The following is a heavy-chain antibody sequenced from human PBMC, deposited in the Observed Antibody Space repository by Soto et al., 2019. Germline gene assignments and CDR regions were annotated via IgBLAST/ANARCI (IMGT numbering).Heavy chain of an antibody. J-gene: IGHJ6*03. D-gene: IGHD1-7*01. CDR2: ISSNGGST. V-gene: IGHV3-64*01. Sequence: GGSLRLSCAASGFTFSSYAMHWVRQAPGKGLEYVSAISSNGGSTYYANSVKGRFTISRDNSKNTLYLQMGSLRAEDMAVYYCARVNYDYYYYYYMDVWGKGTTVTVSS. CDR3: ARVNYDYYYYYYMDV. CDR1: GFTFSSYA.